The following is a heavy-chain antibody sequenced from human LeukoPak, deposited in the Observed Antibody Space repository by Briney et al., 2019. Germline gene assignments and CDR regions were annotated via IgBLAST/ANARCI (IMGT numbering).Heavy chain of an antibody. Sequence: ASVKVSCKASGYTFTGYYMHWVRQAPGQGLEWMGWINPNSGGTNYAQKFQGRVTMTRDTSISTAYMELSRLRSDDTAVYYCARGRELYCSSTSCYDWFDPWGQGTLVTVSS. CDR1: GYTFTGYY. CDR3: ARGRELYCSSTSCYDWFDP. D-gene: IGHD2-2*01. V-gene: IGHV1-2*02. J-gene: IGHJ5*02. CDR2: INPNSGGT.